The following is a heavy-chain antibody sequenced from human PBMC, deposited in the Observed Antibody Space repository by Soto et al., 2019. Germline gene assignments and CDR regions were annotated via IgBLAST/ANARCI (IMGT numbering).Heavy chain of an antibody. D-gene: IGHD2-2*01. CDR1: GGSVSSSSC. Sequence: QVQLQESGPGLVKPSGTLSLTCAVSGGSVSSSSCWSWVRQAPGKGLEWIGEIYHSGTFNYNPSLKIRVSISVDKSRNQFSLNLNSVTAADTAVYYCVRSVPAATWAYNGMDVWGQGTTVTVSS. J-gene: IGHJ6*02. CDR2: IYHSGTF. V-gene: IGHV4-4*02. CDR3: VRSVPAATWAYNGMDV.